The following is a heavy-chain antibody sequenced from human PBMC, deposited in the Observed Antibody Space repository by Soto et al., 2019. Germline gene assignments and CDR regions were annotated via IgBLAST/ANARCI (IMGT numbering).Heavy chain of an antibody. CDR1: GDRIINDG. D-gene: IGHD6-19*01. V-gene: IGHV5-51*01. J-gene: IGHJ1*01. CDR3: ARPDSNGWYQY. Sequence: SWSGGGDRIINDGVGWMGEMPGKGLEWMASINGGDSDTGYIPSFQGQVTVSAGNSVGTAYLLFNSLKASDTALYYCARPDSNGWYQYWGQGTRVT. CDR2: INGGDSDT.